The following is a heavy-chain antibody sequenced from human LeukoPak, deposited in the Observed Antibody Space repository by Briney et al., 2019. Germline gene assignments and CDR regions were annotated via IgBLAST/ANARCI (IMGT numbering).Heavy chain of an antibody. CDR1: GFTFSSYW. CDR2: IKQDGSEK. Sequence: GGSLRLSCAASGFTFSSYWMSWVRQAPGKGLEWVANIKQDGSEKYYVDSVKGRFTISRDNAKNSLYLQMNSLRAEDTAVYYCARDPYAYDILTGRLWGQGTLVTVSS. V-gene: IGHV3-7*01. D-gene: IGHD3-9*01. J-gene: IGHJ4*02. CDR3: ARDPYAYDILTGRL.